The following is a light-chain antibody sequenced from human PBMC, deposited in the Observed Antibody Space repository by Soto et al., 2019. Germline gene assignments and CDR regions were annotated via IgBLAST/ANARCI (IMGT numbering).Light chain of an antibody. J-gene: IGKJ1*01. Sequence: DIQITQSPSSLSASVGDRVTSTSRASQGISNYLAWYQQKPGKVPKLLIYAASTLQSGVPSRFSGSGSGTDFTLTISSLQPEDVATYYCQKYNSAPRTFGQGTKVDIK. CDR2: AAS. CDR3: QKYNSAPRT. V-gene: IGKV1-27*01. CDR1: QGISNY.